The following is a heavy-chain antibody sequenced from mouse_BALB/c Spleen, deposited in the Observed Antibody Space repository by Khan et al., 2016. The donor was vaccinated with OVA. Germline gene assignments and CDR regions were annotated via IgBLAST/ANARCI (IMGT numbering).Heavy chain of an antibody. D-gene: IGHD3-2*02. CDR2: IYPGTDNT. CDR3: AREEALYYFDY. V-gene: IGHV1S132*01. CDR1: GYIFTSYW. J-gene: IGHJ2*01. Sequence: VQLQQSGGELVRPGASVNLSCKTSGYIFTSYWIHWVRQRSGQGLEWIARIYPGTDNTYYNEKLKDKATLTADKSSSTAYMQLSSLKSEDSAVYFCAREEALYYFDYWGQGTTLTVSS.